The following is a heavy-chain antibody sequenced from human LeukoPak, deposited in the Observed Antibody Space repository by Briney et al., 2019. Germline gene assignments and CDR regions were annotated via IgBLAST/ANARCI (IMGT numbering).Heavy chain of an antibody. CDR3: AKDSGYCSGGSCYPPLDY. J-gene: IGHJ4*02. CDR1: GFTFSSYG. V-gene: IGHV3-30*02. CDR2: IWYGGSNK. Sequence: PGGSLRLSCAASGFTFSSYGMHWVRQAPGKGLEWVAVIWYGGSNKYYADSVKGRFTISRDNSKNTLYLQMNSLRAEDTAVYYCAKDSGYCSGGSCYPPLDYWGQGTLVTVSS. D-gene: IGHD2-15*01.